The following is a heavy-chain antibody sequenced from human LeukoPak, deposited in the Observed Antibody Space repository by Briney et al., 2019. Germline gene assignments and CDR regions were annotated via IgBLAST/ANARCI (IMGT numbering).Heavy chain of an antibody. CDR2: ISPYNGNT. CDR1: GYTFTNYG. V-gene: IGHV1-18*01. J-gene: IGHJ4*02. D-gene: IGHD1-1*01. Sequence: ASVKVSCKASGYTFTNYGIDWLRQAPGQGLERMGWISPYNGNTDYAQKFQGRVTMTTDTSTSTAYMELRSLRSDDTATYYCAILDLEKGFDYWGQGTLVTVSS. CDR3: AILDLEKGFDY.